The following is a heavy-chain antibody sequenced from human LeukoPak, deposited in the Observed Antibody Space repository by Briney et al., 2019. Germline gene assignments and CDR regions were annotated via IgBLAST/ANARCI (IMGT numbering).Heavy chain of an antibody. V-gene: IGHV3-33*01. D-gene: IGHD5-18*01. CDR3: AREADTAMGY. CDR1: GFTFSSYG. Sequence: PGRSLRLSCAASGFTFSSYGMHWVRQAPGKGLEWVAVIWYDGSNKYYADSMKGRFTISRDNSKNTLYLQMNSLRAEDTAVYYCAREADTAMGYWGQGTLVTVSS. CDR2: IWYDGSNK. J-gene: IGHJ4*02.